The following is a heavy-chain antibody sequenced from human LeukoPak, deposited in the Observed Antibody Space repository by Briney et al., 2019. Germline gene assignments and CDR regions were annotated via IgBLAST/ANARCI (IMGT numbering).Heavy chain of an antibody. V-gene: IGHV5-51*01. J-gene: IGHJ5*02. CDR3: ARSNSDGSHPNWFDP. CDR2: IYPGDSDT. D-gene: IGHD1-26*01. CDR1: GYSFTSYW. Sequence: GESLKISCKGSGYSFTSYWIGWVRQMPGKGLEWMGIIYPGDSDTRYSPSFQGQVTISADKSISTAYLQWSSLKASDTAMYYCARSNSDGSHPNWFDPWGQGTLVTVSS.